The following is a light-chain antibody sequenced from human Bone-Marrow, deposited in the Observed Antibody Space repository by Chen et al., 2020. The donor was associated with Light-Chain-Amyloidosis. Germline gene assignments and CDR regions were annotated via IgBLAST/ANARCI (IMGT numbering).Light chain of an antibody. CDR1: DLPTKY. V-gene: IGLV3-25*03. CDR3: QSADSSGTYEVI. J-gene: IGLJ2*01. CDR2: RDT. Sequence: SYELTQPPSVSVSPGQTARITCSGDDLPTKYAYWYQQKPGQAPVLVIHRDTERPSGISVRFSGSSSGTTPTLTISGVHAEDEADYHCQSADSSGTYEVIFGGGTKLTVL.